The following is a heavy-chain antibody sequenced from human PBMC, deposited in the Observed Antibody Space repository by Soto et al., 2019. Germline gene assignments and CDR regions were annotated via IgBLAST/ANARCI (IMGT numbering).Heavy chain of an antibody. CDR1: GFSFSSYG. D-gene: IGHD2-15*01. J-gene: IGHJ6*02. CDR3: ASEYCSGGSGYYYGMDV. CDR2: IWYDGSNK. V-gene: IGHV3-33*01. Sequence: QVPLVESWGGVVQPGRSLRLSCAASGFSFSSYGMHWVRQAPGKGLEWVAVIWYDGSNKYYADSVKGRFTISRDNSKNTLYLQMTSLRAEDTAVYYCASEYCSGGSGYYYGMDVWGQGHTVNVSS.